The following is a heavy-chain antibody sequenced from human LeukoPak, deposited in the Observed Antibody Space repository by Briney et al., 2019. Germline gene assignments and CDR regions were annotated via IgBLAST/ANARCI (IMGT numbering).Heavy chain of an antibody. J-gene: IGHJ4*02. CDR3: ARHGPLYDIWSAQFYFDY. CDR2: IFYSGTN. D-gene: IGHD3-3*01. Sequence: SETLSLTCPVPGGSLSIFYWRWIRPRPRGGVGWGGYIFYSGTNNYNPSLKSRVTISVDMSKSLFSLTLSSVTAADTALYYCARHGPLYDIWSAQFYFDYWGQGTLVAVSS. CDR1: GGSLSIFY. V-gene: IGHV4-59*08.